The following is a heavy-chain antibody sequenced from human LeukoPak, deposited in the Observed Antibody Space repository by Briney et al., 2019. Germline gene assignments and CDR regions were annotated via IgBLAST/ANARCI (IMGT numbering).Heavy chain of an antibody. Sequence: KPSETLPLTCAVYGGSFSGYYWSWIRQPPGKGLEWIGEINHSGSTNYNPSLKSRVTISVDTSKNQFSLKLSSVTAADTAVYYCARTSISGIAVAGFDYWGQGTLVTVSS. V-gene: IGHV4-34*01. D-gene: IGHD6-19*01. CDR1: GGSFSGYY. J-gene: IGHJ4*02. CDR3: ARTSISGIAVAGFDY. CDR2: INHSGST.